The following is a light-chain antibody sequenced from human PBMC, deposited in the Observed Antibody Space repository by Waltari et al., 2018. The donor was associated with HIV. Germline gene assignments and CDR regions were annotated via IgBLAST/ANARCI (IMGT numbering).Light chain of an antibody. CDR3: QTFDITLGGFYV. CDR1: TSHVGTIYL. V-gene: IGLV1-40*01. Sequence: QSVLTQPPSVSGAPAQRGTITCAGSTSHVGTIYLLDWYHQLPVMATKALHSGDSNRPSGVPDRFSASKSGTSGSLTITGLQPEDEADYYCQTFDITLGGFYVFGTGTKVTVL. CDR2: GDS. J-gene: IGLJ1*01.